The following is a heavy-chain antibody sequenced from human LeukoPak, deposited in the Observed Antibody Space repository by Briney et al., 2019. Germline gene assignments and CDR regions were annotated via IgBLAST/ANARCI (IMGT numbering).Heavy chain of an antibody. V-gene: IGHV4-38-2*02. CDR1: GYSISSGYY. Sequence: SETLSLTCTVSGYSISSGYYWGWIRQPPGKGLEWIGSIYHSGSTYYNPSLKSRVTISVDTSKNQFSLKLSSVTAADTAVYSCARGFYDSSGYFGCYFDYWGQGTLVTVSS. CDR3: ARGFYDSSGYFGCYFDY. CDR2: IYHSGST. J-gene: IGHJ4*02. D-gene: IGHD3-22*01.